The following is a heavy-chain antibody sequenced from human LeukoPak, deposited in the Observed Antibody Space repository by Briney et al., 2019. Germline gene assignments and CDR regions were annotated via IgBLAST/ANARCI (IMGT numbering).Heavy chain of an antibody. CDR1: GFTFSNYA. J-gene: IGHJ4*02. Sequence: GGSLRLSCAASGFTFSNYAMNWVRQAPGKGLEWVSAISGSGGSTYYADSVKGRFTISRDNSKNTLYLQMNSLRAEDTAVYYCAKRGGSGPDPFDYWGQGTLVTVSS. CDR2: ISGSGGST. CDR3: AKRGGSGPDPFDY. D-gene: IGHD3-10*01. V-gene: IGHV3-23*01.